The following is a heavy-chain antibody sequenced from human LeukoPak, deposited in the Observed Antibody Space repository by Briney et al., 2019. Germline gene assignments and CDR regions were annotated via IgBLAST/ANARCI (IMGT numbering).Heavy chain of an antibody. CDR3: ARGRDVVVVSTHYNFDY. CDR2: IYHSGST. J-gene: IGHJ4*02. Sequence: SETLSLTCAVSGGSISSSNWWSWVRQPPGKGLEWIGEIYHSGSTNYNPSLKSRVTISVDTSKNQFSLKLSSVTAADTAVYYCARGRDVVVVSTHYNFDYWGQGTLVTVSS. V-gene: IGHV4-4*02. D-gene: IGHD2-21*01. CDR1: GGSISSSNW.